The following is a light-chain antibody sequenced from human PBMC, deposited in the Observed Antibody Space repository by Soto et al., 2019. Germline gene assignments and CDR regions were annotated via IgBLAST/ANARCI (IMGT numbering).Light chain of an antibody. Sequence: QSALTQPASVSGSPGQSITIACTGTIRDVGSYNLVSWYQQRPGEAPKLIISEVRNRPSGISYRFTGSKSGNTASLTISGLQTEDEADYYCSSYTPASTLVFGGGTKVTVL. CDR3: SSYTPASTLV. J-gene: IGLJ3*02. V-gene: IGLV2-14*01. CDR2: EVR. CDR1: IRDVGSYNL.